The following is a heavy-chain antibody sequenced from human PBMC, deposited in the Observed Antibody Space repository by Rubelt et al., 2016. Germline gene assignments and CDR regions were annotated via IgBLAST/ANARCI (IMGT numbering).Heavy chain of an antibody. CDR1: GFSLSTSGVG. J-gene: IGHJ4*02. V-gene: IGHV2-5*02. CDR2: IYWDDDR. Sequence: QITLKESGPTVVTPTQTLTLTCTFSGFSLSTSGVGVGWIRPPPGKALEWLSLIYWDDDRRYSPSLKNRLTITKDTSKNQVFLTMTNMDPVDTATYYCAHIESFSMAIDYWGQGTLVTVSS. CDR3: AHIESFSMAIDY. D-gene: IGHD2/OR15-2a*01.